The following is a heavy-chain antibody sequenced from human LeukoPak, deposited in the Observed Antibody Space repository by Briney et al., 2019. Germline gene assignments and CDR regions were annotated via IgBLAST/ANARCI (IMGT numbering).Heavy chain of an antibody. CDR1: GDSVSIYTAN. V-gene: IGHV6-1*01. D-gene: IGHD7-27*01. J-gene: IGHJ4*02. Sequence: SQTLSLTFAISGDSVSIYTANWNWIRQSPSRGLEWLGRTYYRSKWYYDYSVSVKSRITINPDTSKNQSSLQLNSVTPEATAVYSCPRVPRGRDRTGEPTFYFNYWGRGAMVTVSS. CDR3: PRVPRGRDRTGEPTFYFNY. CDR2: TYYRSKWYY.